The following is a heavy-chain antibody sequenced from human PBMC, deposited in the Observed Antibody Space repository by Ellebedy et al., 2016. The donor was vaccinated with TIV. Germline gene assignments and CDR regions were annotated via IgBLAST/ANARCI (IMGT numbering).Heavy chain of an antibody. J-gene: IGHJ5*02. D-gene: IGHD4-17*01. CDR1: GFTFSNYA. Sequence: GESLKISCAASGFTFSNYAMTWVRQAPGQGLEWVSVIPGSGRNTYYADAVKGRFTISRDNSKNMVYLQMNSLIVEDTAVYYCAKALGKGDYSSVSWGQGILVTVSS. CDR3: AKALGKGDYSSVS. V-gene: IGHV3-23*01. CDR2: IPGSGRNT.